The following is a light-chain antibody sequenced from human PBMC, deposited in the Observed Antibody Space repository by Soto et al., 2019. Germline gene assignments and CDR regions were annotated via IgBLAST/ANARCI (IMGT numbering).Light chain of an antibody. J-gene: IGKJ1*01. CDR1: QSFSSN. CDR3: QQYKNGWS. V-gene: IGKV3-15*01. Sequence: EIVMTQSPATLSVTPGERASLSCRASQSFSSNLAWYQQKPGQAPRLLIYGASTRATGIPARFSGSGSGTEFILTISSLQSEDFAVYYCQQYKNGWSFGQGTKVDI. CDR2: GAS.